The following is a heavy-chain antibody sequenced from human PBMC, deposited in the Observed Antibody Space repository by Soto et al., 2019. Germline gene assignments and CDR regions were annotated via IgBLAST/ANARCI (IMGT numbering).Heavy chain of an antibody. CDR3: AETKYDSSGYFDLDYYYGMDV. D-gene: IGHD3-22*01. CDR1: GGTFSSYA. J-gene: IGHJ6*02. Sequence: QVQLVQSGAEVKKPGSSVKVSCKASGGTFSSYAISWVRQAPRQGLEWMGGIIPIFGTANYAQKFQGRVTITADESTSTAYMELSSLRSEDTAVYYCAETKYDSSGYFDLDYYYGMDVWGQGTTVTVSS. V-gene: IGHV1-69*01. CDR2: IIPIFGTA.